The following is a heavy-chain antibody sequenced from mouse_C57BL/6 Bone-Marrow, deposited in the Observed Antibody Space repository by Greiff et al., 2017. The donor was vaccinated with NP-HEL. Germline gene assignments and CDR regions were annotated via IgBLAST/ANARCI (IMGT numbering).Heavy chain of an antibody. CDR1: GYTFTSYW. V-gene: IGHV1-50*01. Sequence: QVQLKQSGAELVKPGASVKLSCKASGYTFTSYWMQWVKQRPGQGLEWIGEIDPSDSYTNYNQKFKGKATVTVDTSSSTAYMQLSSLTSEDSAVYYCASNYFYAMDYWGQGTSVTVSS. CDR3: ASNYFYAMDY. D-gene: IGHD2-1*01. J-gene: IGHJ4*01. CDR2: IDPSDSYT.